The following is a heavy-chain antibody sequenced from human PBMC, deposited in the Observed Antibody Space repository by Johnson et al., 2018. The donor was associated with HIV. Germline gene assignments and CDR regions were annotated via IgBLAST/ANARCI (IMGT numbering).Heavy chain of an antibody. V-gene: IGHV3-11*04. D-gene: IGHD5-18*01. CDR2: ISSSGSSI. Sequence: QVQLVESGGGVVQPGRSLRLSCAASGFTFSDYYMSWIRQAPGKGLEWVSFISSSGSSIYYADSVKGRFTISRDNAKNTLYLQMNSLRAEDTAVYYCAREGYSYGYDAFDIWGQGTMVTVSS. J-gene: IGHJ3*02. CDR3: AREGYSYGYDAFDI. CDR1: GFTFSDYY.